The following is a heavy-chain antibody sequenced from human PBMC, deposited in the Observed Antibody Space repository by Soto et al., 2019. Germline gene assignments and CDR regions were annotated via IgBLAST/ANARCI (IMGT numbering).Heavy chain of an antibody. V-gene: IGHV4-59*01. CDR2: VYYTGST. Sequence: RSLTCSVSGGSISGSYWSWIRQSPGKGLEWLGYVYYTGSTNYSPSLRSRVSISVDTSKNEFSLRLSSVTAADTAVYFCARSVAVPGAHIDYWGQGTQVTASS. CDR3: ARSVAVPGAHIDY. D-gene: IGHD6-19*01. J-gene: IGHJ4*02. CDR1: GGSISGSY.